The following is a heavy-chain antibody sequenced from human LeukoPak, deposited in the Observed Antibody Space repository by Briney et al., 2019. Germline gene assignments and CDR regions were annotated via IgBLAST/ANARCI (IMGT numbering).Heavy chain of an antibody. CDR3: TRGYSGSYFYYYYYMDV. V-gene: IGHV3-7*04. CDR1: GFTFSSYW. J-gene: IGHJ6*03. D-gene: IGHD1-26*01. Sequence: PGGSLRLSCAASGFTFSSYWMSWVRQAPGKGLEWVANIKQDGSDKYYVDSVKGRFTISRDNAKNSLYLQMNSLRAEDTAVYYCTRGYSGSYFYYYYYMDVWGKGTTVTVSS. CDR2: IKQDGSDK.